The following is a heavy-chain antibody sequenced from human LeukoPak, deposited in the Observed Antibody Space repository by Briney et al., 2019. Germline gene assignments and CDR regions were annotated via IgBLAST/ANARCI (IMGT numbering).Heavy chain of an antibody. CDR1: GFTFSSYS. D-gene: IGHD3-3*01. J-gene: IGHJ4*02. V-gene: IGHV3-23*01. CDR3: ALSRGIFGVAYFDY. Sequence: PGGSLRLSCAASGFTFSSYSMNWVRQAPGKGLEWVSAISGSGGSTYYADSVKGRFTISRDNSKNTLYLQMNSLRAEDTAVYYCALSRGIFGVAYFDYWGQGTLVTVSS. CDR2: ISGSGGST.